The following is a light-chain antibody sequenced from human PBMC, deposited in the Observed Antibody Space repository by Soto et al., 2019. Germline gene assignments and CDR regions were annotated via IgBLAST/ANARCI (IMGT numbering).Light chain of an antibody. CDR1: SSDVGGYNY. CDR2: EVS. J-gene: IGLJ1*01. V-gene: IGLV2-8*01. Sequence: QSVLTQPPSASGSPGQSVTISCTGTSSDVGGYNYVSWYQQHPGKAPKLMIYEVSKRPSGVPDRLSGSKSGNTASLTVSGLQAEDEADYYCSSYAGGNNFGVFGTGTKVTVL. CDR3: SSYAGGNNFGV.